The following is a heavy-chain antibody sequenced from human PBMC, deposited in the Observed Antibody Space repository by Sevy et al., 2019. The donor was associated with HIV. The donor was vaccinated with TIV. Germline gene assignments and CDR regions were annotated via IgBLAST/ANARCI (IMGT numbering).Heavy chain of an antibody. Sequence: GGSLRLSCAASGFTFSSYSMNWVRQAPGKGLEWVSSISSISSYIYYADSVKGRFTISRDNAKNSLYLQMNSLRAEDTAVYYCARDYRSGVAVAGKGVDYWGQGTLVTVSS. V-gene: IGHV3-21*01. CDR1: GFTFSSYS. J-gene: IGHJ4*02. CDR2: ISSISSYI. CDR3: ARDYRSGVAVAGKGVDY. D-gene: IGHD6-19*01.